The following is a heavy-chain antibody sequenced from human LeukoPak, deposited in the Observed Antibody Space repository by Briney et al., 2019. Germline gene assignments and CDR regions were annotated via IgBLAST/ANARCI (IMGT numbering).Heavy chain of an antibody. J-gene: IGHJ4*02. CDR1: GFTFSSYA. Sequence: WGSLRLSCAASGFTFSSYAISWVRQAPGKGLDWVSAISGSGGSTYYADSAKGRFTISRDNSKNTLYLQMNSLRAEDTAVYYCAALYYYDSSGYDYWGQGTLVTVSS. V-gene: IGHV3-23*01. D-gene: IGHD3-22*01. CDR3: AALYYYDSSGYDY. CDR2: ISGSGGST.